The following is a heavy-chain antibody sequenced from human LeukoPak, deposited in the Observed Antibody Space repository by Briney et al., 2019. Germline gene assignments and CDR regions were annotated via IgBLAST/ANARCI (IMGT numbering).Heavy chain of an antibody. CDR2: IIPIFGTA. CDR3: ARGNTAMPYNWFDP. Sequence: ASVKVSCKASGGTFSSYAISWVRQAPGQGLEWMGRIIPIFGTANYAQKFQGRVTITTDESTSTAYMELSSLRSEDTAVYYCARGNTAMPYNWFDPWGQGTLVTVSS. J-gene: IGHJ5*02. CDR1: GGTFSSYA. D-gene: IGHD5-18*01. V-gene: IGHV1-69*05.